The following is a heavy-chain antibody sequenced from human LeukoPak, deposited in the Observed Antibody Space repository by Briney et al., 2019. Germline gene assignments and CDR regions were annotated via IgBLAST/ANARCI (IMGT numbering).Heavy chain of an antibody. CDR3: AKDLSIVVVYFDY. D-gene: IGHD2-2*01. J-gene: IGHJ4*02. Sequence: GGSLRLSCAASGFTFSSYAMSWVRQAPGKGLEWVSAISGSGGSTYHADSVKGRFTISRDNSKNTLYLQMNSLRAEDTAVYYCAKDLSIVVVYFDYWGQGTLVTVSS. CDR1: GFTFSSYA. V-gene: IGHV3-23*01. CDR2: ISGSGGST.